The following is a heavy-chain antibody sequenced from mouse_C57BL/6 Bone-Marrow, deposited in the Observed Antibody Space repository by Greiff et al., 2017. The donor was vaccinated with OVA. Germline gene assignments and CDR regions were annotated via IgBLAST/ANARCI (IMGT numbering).Heavy chain of an antibody. CDR3: ARDYDGGYMDY. CDR1: GFTFSSYA. D-gene: IGHD2-3*01. CDR2: ISDGGSYT. V-gene: IGHV5-4*01. J-gene: IGHJ4*01. Sequence: EVKLMESGGGLVKPGGSLKLSCAASGFTFSSYAMSWVRQTPEKRLEWVATISDGGSYTYYPDNVKGRFTISRDNAKNNLYLQMSHLKAEDTAMYYCARDYDGGYMDYWGQGTSVTVSS.